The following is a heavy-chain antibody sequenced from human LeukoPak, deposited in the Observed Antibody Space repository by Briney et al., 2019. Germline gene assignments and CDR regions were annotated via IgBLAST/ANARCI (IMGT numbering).Heavy chain of an antibody. CDR1: GFSLRTNGVG. D-gene: IGHD3-22*01. J-gene: IGHJ4*02. V-gene: IGHV2-5*02. CDR3: AHLYFYNSGGYSRAFDY. CDR2: IYWDDEK. Sequence: SGPTLVKPTQTLTLTCTFSGFSLRTNGVGVGWIRQPPGKALEGLALIYWDDEKRYSPSLRTRLTITKDTSKRQVVLTMTNMDPVDTATYYCAHLYFYNSGGYSRAFDYWGQGTQVTASS.